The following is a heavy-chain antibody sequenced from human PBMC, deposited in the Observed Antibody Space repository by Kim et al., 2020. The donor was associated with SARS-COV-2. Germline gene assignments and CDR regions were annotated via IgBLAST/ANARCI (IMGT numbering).Heavy chain of an antibody. D-gene: IGHD3-22*01. J-gene: IGHJ4*02. CDR3: ARALGGSGYYPYYFDY. CDR1: GGSISSGGYY. CDR2: IYYSGST. Sequence: SETLSLTCTVSGGSISSGGYYWSWIRQHPGKGLEWIGYIYYSGSTYYNPSLKSRVTISVDTSKNQFSLKLSSVTAADTAVYYCARALGGSGYYPYYFDYWGQGTLVTVSS. V-gene: IGHV4-31*03.